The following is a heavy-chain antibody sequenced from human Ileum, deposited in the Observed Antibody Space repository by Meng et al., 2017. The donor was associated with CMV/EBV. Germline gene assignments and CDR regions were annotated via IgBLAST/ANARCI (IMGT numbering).Heavy chain of an antibody. CDR3: ATDPGGY. Sequence: QGQLQQWGAGLLKAWETLSLTCGGYGGSFSDYYWSWIRQPPGRGLEWVGEINHSGTTNYNPSLKSRVTISVDTSKNQFSLKLTSVTAADTAVYFCATDPGGYWGQGTLVTVSS. V-gene: IGHV4-34*01. D-gene: IGHD1-14*01. J-gene: IGHJ4*02. CDR1: GGSFSDYY. CDR2: INHSGTT.